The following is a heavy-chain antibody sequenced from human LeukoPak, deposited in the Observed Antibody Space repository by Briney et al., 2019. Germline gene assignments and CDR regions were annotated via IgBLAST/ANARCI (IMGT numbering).Heavy chain of an antibody. V-gene: IGHV3-21*01. CDR1: GFTFSSYS. Sequence: GGSLRLSCAASGFTFSSYSMNWVRQAPGKGLEWVSSISSSSSYIYYADSVEGRFTISRDNAKNSLYLQMNSLRAEDTAVYYCARASPTYYDFWSGSYFDYWGQGTLVTVSS. CDR2: ISSSSSYI. CDR3: ARASPTYYDFWSGSYFDY. D-gene: IGHD3-3*01. J-gene: IGHJ4*02.